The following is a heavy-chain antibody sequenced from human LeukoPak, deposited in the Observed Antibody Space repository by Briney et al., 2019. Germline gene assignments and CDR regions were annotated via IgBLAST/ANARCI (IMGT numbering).Heavy chain of an antibody. CDR1: GGSFSGYY. CDR3: ARPGAPGPYYYYMDV. J-gene: IGHJ6*03. D-gene: IGHD1-26*01. Sequence: SETLSLTCAVYGGSFSGYYWSWIRQPPGKGLEWIGSIYYSGSTYYNPSLKSRVTISVDTSKNQFSLKLSSVTAADTAVYYCARPGAPGPYYYYMDVWGKGPRSPSP. V-gene: IGHV4-34*01. CDR2: IYYSGST.